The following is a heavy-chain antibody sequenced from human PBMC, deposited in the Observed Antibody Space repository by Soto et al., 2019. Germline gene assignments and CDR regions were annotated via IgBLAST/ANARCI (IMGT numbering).Heavy chain of an antibody. CDR1: GFNFGFFG. J-gene: IGHJ4*02. CDR3: ARGNLSFDFDS. V-gene: IGHV3-30*03. D-gene: IGHD1-26*01. CDR2: ISGDGINT. Sequence: GGSLRLSCAASGFNFGFFGMHWVHQAPGKGLEWVAFISGDGINTQYADSVRGRFTLSRDYSRKTMYLQMDSLRDEDTALYYCARGNLSFDFDSWGLGTLVTVSS.